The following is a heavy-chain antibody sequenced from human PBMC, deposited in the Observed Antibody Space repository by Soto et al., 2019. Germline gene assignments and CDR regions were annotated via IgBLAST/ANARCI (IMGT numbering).Heavy chain of an antibody. J-gene: IGHJ5*02. CDR2: INYSGET. D-gene: IGHD5-12*01. Sequence: SETLSLTCTVSGGSVSSRSDYWGWIRQPPGKGLEYIGSINYSGETYYNPSLKSRVTLSVDTSKNQFSLKLCSVTAADTAVYYCARGYSGYDHWGQGTLVTVSS. CDR1: GGSVSSRSDY. V-gene: IGHV4-39*01. CDR3: ARGYSGYDH.